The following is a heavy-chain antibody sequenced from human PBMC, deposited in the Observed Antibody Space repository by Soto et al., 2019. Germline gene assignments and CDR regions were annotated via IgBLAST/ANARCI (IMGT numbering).Heavy chain of an antibody. Sequence: PSETLSLTCTVSRVSISSTAYYWGWVRQPPGKGLGWIGSINYSGNPYSNSSLKSRVTISVDTSRNQFSRKLSSVAAADTAVYYCARLRYSGYDVPYYFDYWGHGTLVT. J-gene: IGHJ4*01. V-gene: IGHV4-39*01. CDR1: RVSISSTAYY. D-gene: IGHD5-12*01. CDR3: ARLRYSGYDVPYYFDY. CDR2: INYSGNP.